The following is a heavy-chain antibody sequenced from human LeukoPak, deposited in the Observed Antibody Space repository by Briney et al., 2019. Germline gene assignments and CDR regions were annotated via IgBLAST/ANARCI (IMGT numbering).Heavy chain of an antibody. J-gene: IGHJ6*02. CDR3: ARDAYDFWSGYYTFYYYYGMDV. D-gene: IGHD3-3*01. CDR1: GFTFSSYG. CDR2: IWYDGSNK. V-gene: IGHV3-33*01. Sequence: PGGSLRLSCAASGFTFSSYGMHWVRQAPGKGLEWVAVIWYDGSNKYYADSVKGRFTISRDNSKNTLYLQMNSLRAEDTAVYYCARDAYDFWSGYYTFYYYYGMDVWGQGTTVTVSS.